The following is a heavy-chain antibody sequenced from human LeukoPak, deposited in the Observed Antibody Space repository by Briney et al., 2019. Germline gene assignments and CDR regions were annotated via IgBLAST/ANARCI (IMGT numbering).Heavy chain of an antibody. CDR2: IYYSGST. Sequence: SETLSLTCTVSGGSISSYYWGWIRQPPGKGLEWIGSIYYSGSTYYKPSLSSRVTISVDMSKNQFSLKLSSVTAADTAVYYSARGRSYDSSGYLPFFDYWGQGALVTVSS. CDR1: GGSISSYY. D-gene: IGHD3-22*01. J-gene: IGHJ4*02. CDR3: ARGRSYDSSGYLPFFDY. V-gene: IGHV4-39*07.